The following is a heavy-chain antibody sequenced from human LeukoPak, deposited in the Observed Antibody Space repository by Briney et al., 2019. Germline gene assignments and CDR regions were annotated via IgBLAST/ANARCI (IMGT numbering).Heavy chain of an antibody. CDR2: INSDGSTT. Sequence: PGGSLRLSCAASGFTFSSYWMHWVRQAPGKGLVWVSRINSDGSTTNYADSVKGRFTISRDNAKNTLYLQMNSLRADDTAVYYCARSRWLDALDYWGQGTLVTVSS. J-gene: IGHJ4*02. CDR3: ARSRWLDALDY. D-gene: IGHD6-19*01. V-gene: IGHV3-74*01. CDR1: GFTFSSYW.